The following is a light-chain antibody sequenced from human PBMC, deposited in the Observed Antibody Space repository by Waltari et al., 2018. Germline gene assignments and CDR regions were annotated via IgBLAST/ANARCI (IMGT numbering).Light chain of an antibody. Sequence: DIQMTQSPSPLSASVGDRVTITCRASQGISNSLAWYQQKPGKAPKLLLYGASRLESGVPPRFSGSGSGTDYTLTISSLQPDDFATYYCQQYYFTPYTFGQGTKLDIK. CDR1: QGISNS. CDR3: QQYYFTPYT. V-gene: IGKV1-NL1*01. J-gene: IGKJ2*01. CDR2: GAS.